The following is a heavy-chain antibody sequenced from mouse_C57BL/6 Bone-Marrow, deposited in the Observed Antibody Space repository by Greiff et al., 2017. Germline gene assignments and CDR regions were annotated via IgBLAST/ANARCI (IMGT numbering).Heavy chain of an antibody. CDR3: ARKNYCSSLWYFDV. CDR1: GYSFTDYN. Sequence: VQLQQSGPELVKPGASVKISCKASGYSFTDYNMNWVKQSNGKSLEWIGVINPNYGTTSYNQKFKGKATLTVDQSSSTAYMQLNSLTAVDSAVYYCARKNYCSSLWYFDVWGTGTTVTVSS. J-gene: IGHJ1*03. CDR2: INPNYGTT. V-gene: IGHV1-39*01. D-gene: IGHD1-1*01.